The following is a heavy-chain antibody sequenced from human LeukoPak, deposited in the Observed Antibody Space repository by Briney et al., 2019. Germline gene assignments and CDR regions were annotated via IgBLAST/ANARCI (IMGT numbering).Heavy chain of an antibody. V-gene: IGHV3-30*02. CDR1: GFTFSSYG. D-gene: IGHD3-10*01. J-gene: IGHJ4*02. CDR2: IRYDGSNK. Sequence: PGGSLRLSCAASGFTFSSYGMHWVRQAPGKGLEGVAFIRYDGSNKYYADSVKGRFTISRDNSKNTLYLQMNSLRAEDTAVYYCAKDWGRGSGFDYWGQGTLVTVSS. CDR3: AKDWGRGSGFDY.